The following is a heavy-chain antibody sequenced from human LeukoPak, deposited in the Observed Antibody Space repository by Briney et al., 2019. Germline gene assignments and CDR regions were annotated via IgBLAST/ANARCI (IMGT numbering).Heavy chain of an antibody. CDR1: GFTFTIFG. CDR2: IDARSGIT. J-gene: IGHJ3*02. Sequence: AGGSLRLSCAASGFTFTIFGLNWVRQAPGKGPEWVSYIDARSGITYYADSVQGRFTISRDDARESVFLQMDGLRVDDTAVYYCARTYDSGRGPPGDAFDNWGPGTWVIVSA. CDR3: ARTYDSGRGPPGDAFDN. D-gene: IGHD3-16*01. V-gene: IGHV3-48*01.